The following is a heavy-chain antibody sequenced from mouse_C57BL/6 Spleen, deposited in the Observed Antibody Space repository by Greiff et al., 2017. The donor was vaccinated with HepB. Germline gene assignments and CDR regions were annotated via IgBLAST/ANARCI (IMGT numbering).Heavy chain of an antibody. D-gene: IGHD2-1*01. CDR3: ARRGGNCEDGC. Sequence: QVQLQQSGAELVKPGASVKISCKASGYAFSSYWMNWVKKRPGKGLEWIGQIYPGDGDTNYNGKFKGKATLTADKSSSTACMQLSSLTSEDSAVYFCARRGGNCEDGCWGQGTTLTVSS. CDR1: GYAFSSYW. J-gene: IGHJ2*01. CDR2: IYPGDGDT. V-gene: IGHV1-80*01.